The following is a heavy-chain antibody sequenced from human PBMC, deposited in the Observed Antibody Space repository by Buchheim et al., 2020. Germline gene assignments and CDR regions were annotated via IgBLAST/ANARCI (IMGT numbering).Heavy chain of an antibody. J-gene: IGHJ4*02. Sequence: QVQLVESGGGVVQPGRSLRLSCAASGFTFSSYGMHWVRQAPGKGLEWVSVICYGGSNKYYADSVKGRFTISRDNSKNTLYLQMNSLRAEDTAVYYCARDNLATWYDFWSGTCLDYWGQGTL. CDR2: ICYGGSNK. D-gene: IGHD3-3*01. V-gene: IGHV3-33*01. CDR1: GFTFSSYG. CDR3: ARDNLATWYDFWSGTCLDY.